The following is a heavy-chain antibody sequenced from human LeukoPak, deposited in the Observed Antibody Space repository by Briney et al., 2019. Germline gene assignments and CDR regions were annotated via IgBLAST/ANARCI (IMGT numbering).Heavy chain of an antibody. CDR3: ARGPAAIHP. CDR1: AYPLTNHY. J-gene: IGHJ5*02. D-gene: IGHD2-2*01. CDR2: INHSGGA. V-gene: IGHV4-34*01. Sequence: SETLSLTCAVYAYPLTNHYWIWIRQPPGKGLEWIGEINHSGGANYNPSLKSRVTISVDTSKNQFFLKLTSVTAADTAVYYCARGPAAIHPWGQGTLVTVSS.